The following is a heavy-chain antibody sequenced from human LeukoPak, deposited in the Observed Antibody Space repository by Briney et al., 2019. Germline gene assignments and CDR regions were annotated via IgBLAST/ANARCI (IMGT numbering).Heavy chain of an antibody. CDR1: GGSISSSDYY. D-gene: IGHD6-13*01. J-gene: IGHJ6*02. Sequence: SETLSLTCIVSGGSISSSDYYWGWIRQPPGMGLEWFGSIYYSGSTYYNPSLKSRVTISVDTSKNQFSLKLTFVTTADTAVYYCARVGGGSSSFDKNWFSRHYYYGMDVWGQGTTVTVSS. CDR2: IYYSGST. V-gene: IGHV4-39*01. CDR3: ARVGGGSSSFDKNWFSRHYYYGMDV.